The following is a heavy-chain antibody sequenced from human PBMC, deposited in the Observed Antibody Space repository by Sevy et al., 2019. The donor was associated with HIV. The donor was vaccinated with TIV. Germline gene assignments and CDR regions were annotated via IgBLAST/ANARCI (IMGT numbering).Heavy chain of an antibody. V-gene: IGHV3-30*04. CDR2: ISSDGSKK. CDR1: GFTFSSYA. D-gene: IGHD3-16*01. Sequence: GGSLRLSCAASGFTFSSYAMHWVRQAPGKGLEWVAVISSDGSKKYYADSVEGRSTSSREKSKSTLYLQMNSLRAEDTVVYYCAKESVWVMNGTYFDSWGQGALVTVSS. J-gene: IGHJ4*02. CDR3: AKESVWVMNGTYFDS.